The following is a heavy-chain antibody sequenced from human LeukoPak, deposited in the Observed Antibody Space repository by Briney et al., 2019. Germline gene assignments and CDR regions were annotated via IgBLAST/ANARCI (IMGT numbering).Heavy chain of an antibody. CDR2: SDGSRT. V-gene: IGHV3-74*01. J-gene: IGHJ4*02. CDR3: TRGPMVRTNLFDY. CDR1: GFTFSSYW. Sequence: GGSLRLSCAASGFTFSSYWMHWVRQAPGKGLVWVSRSDGSRTSYADSVKGRFTISRDNAKNTLYLQMNSLRAEDTAVYYCTRGPMVRTNLFDYWGQGTLVTVSS. D-gene: IGHD3-10*01.